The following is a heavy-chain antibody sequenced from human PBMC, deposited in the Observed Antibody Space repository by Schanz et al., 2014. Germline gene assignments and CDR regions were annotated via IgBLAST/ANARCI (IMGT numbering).Heavy chain of an antibody. CDR1: GFIFSNSW. CDR3: ARDRVEASSYFDY. CDR2: IKQDGSEK. V-gene: IGHV3-7*01. J-gene: IGHJ4*02. Sequence: EVQLVESGGGLVQPGGSLRLSCAASGFIFSNSWMSWVRQAPGKGLEWVANIKQDGSEKYYVDSVKGRFTISRDNAKNSLYLQMNSLTAEDTAVYYCARDRVEASSYFDYWGQGTLVTVSS. D-gene: IGHD2-2*01.